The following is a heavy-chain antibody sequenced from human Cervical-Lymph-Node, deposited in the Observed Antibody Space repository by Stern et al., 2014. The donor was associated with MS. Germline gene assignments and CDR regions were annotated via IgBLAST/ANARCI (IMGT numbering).Heavy chain of an antibody. CDR2: ISGGGGST. Sequence: EVQLLESGGGLVQPVGSLRLSCTASGFTFTNYAMSWVRQPPGKGLEWVSVISGGGGSTFYADSVKGRFTISGDNSKSTLYLEMNSLRAEDTAVYYCAKHRAGYKTDNDYWCQGTLVTVSS. CDR1: GFTFTNYA. J-gene: IGHJ4*02. CDR3: AKHRAGYKTDNDY. V-gene: IGHV3-23*01. D-gene: IGHD5-24*01.